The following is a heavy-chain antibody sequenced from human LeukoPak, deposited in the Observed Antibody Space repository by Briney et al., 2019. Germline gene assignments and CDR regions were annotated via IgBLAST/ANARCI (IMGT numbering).Heavy chain of an antibody. CDR3: ARDHSTMVRGVIVY. V-gene: IGHV1-18*01. CDR1: GYTFTSYG. Sequence: GASVKVSCKVSGYTFTSYGISWVRQAPGQGLEWMGWISAYNGNTNYAQKLQGRVTMTTDTSTSTAYMELRSLRSDDTAVYYCARDHSTMVRGVIVYWGQGTLVTVSS. CDR2: ISAYNGNT. D-gene: IGHD3-10*01. J-gene: IGHJ4*02.